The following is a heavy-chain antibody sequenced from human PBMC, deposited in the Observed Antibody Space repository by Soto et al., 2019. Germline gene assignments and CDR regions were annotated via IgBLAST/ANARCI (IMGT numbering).Heavy chain of an antibody. J-gene: IGHJ1*01. Sequence: QVQLQESGPGLVEPSQTLSLTCTVSGGSIGSTDSYWSWIRRPPGKGLEWIGEIYYTGGTFYNPFPKSRLTISLETSRKQFSLTLTSATATDTGIYYCARGGSGCAAYFQHWGQGTLVAVSS. CDR2: IYYTGGT. V-gene: IGHV4-30-4*08. CDR3: ARGGSGCAAYFQH. CDR1: GGSIGSTDSY. D-gene: IGHD6-25*01.